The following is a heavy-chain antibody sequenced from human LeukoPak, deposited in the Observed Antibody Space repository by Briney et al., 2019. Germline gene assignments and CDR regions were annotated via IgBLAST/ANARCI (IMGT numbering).Heavy chain of an antibody. CDR3: ARGLVRGSGKIDY. Sequence: PSETLSLTCTVSGGSISSGGYHWSWIRQHPGKGLEWIGYIYYSGSTYYNPSLKSRVTISVYTSKNQFSLKLSSVTAADTAVYYCARGLVRGSGKIDYWGQGTLVTVSS. CDR2: IYYSGST. CDR1: GGSISSGGYH. D-gene: IGHD3-10*01. V-gene: IGHV4-31*03. J-gene: IGHJ4*02.